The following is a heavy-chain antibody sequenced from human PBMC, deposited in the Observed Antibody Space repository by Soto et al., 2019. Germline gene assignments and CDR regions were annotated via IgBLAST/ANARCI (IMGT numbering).Heavy chain of an antibody. V-gene: IGHV4-31*03. CDR2: IYYSGST. CDR1: GGTIRSGGYY. Sequence: TQSLTCTVSGGTIRSGGYYWSWIRQHPGKGLEWIGYIYYSGSTYYNPSLKSRVTISVDTSKNQFSLKLSSVTAADTAVYYCARGSGSSQRFDYWGQGTLVTVSS. J-gene: IGHJ4*02. CDR3: ARGSGSSQRFDY. D-gene: IGHD1-26*01.